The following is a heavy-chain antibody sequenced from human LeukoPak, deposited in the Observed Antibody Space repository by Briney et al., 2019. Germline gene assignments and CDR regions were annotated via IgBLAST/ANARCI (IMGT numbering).Heavy chain of an antibody. J-gene: IGHJ6*02. V-gene: IGHV1-69*04. CDR1: GYTFTSYG. D-gene: IGHD3/OR15-3a*01. CDR2: IIPILGIA. CDR3: AREMDWGYYYGMDV. Sequence: GASVKVSCKASGYTFTSYGISWVRQAPGQGLEWMGRIIPILGIANYAQKFQGRVTITADKSTSTAYMELSSLRSEDTAVYYCAREMDWGYYYGMDVWGQGTTVTVSS.